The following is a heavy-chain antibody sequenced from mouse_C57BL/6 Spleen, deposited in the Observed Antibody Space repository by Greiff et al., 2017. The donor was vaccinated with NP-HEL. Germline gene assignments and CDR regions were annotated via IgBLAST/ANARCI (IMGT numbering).Heavy chain of an antibody. J-gene: IGHJ2*01. D-gene: IGHD1-1*01. CDR1: GYTFTSYW. Sequence: QVQLQQPGAELVKPGASVKLSCKASGYTFTSYWMHWVKQRPGQGLEWIGMIHPNSGGTNYNEKFKSKATLTVDKSSSTAYMQLSSLTSEDSAVYYCARSGDYYGSSYVDYWGQGTTLTVSS. V-gene: IGHV1-64*01. CDR3: ARSGDYYGSSYVDY. CDR2: IHPNSGGT.